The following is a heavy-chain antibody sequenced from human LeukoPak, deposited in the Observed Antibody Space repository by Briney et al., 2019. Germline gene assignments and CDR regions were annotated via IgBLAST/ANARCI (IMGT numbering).Heavy chain of an antibody. CDR1: GFTFSSYA. Sequence: PGGSLRLSCAASGFTFSSYAMSWVRQAPGKGLEWVSAISGSGGSTYYADSVKGRFTISRDNSKNTLYLQMNSLRAEDAAVYYCAKDGVEWGLPHYFDYWGQGTLVTVSS. CDR3: AKDGVEWGLPHYFDY. D-gene: IGHD1-26*01. J-gene: IGHJ4*02. V-gene: IGHV3-23*01. CDR2: ISGSGGST.